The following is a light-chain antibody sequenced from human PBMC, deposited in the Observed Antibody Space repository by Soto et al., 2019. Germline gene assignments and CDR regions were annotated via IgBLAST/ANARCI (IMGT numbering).Light chain of an antibody. V-gene: IGKV1-5*03. J-gene: IGKJ3*01. Sequence: DIQMTQSPSTLSASVGERVTITCRASQNINNWLAWSQQKPGKAPKVLIYGASTLENGVPSRFSGSGSGTEFTLTINGLQPDDVATDYCQQHGDYPLSFGPGTKVDV. CDR2: GAS. CDR3: QQHGDYPLS. CDR1: QNINNW.